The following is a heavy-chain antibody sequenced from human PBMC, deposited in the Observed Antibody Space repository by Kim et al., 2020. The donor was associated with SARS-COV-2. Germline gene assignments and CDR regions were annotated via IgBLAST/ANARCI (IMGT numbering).Heavy chain of an antibody. D-gene: IGHD3-10*01. CDR1: GFTFSSYD. Sequence: GGSLRLSCAVSGFTFSSYDMNWVRQAPGKGLEWVAYISSSSLTIYYADSVKGRFAVSRDNAKNSVYLEMNSLRAEDTAIYYCVRVGYHGSGIYPDYWGQGTLVTVSS. J-gene: IGHJ4*02. V-gene: IGHV3-48*03. CDR3: VRVGYHGSGIYPDY. CDR2: ISSSSLTI.